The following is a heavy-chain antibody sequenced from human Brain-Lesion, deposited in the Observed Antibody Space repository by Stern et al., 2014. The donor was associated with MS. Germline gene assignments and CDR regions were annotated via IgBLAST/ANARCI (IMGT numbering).Heavy chain of an antibody. J-gene: IGHJ4*02. D-gene: IGHD1-26*01. V-gene: IGHV4-39*01. Sequence: QLVESGPGLVKPSETLSLTCTVSGGSITSSSYYWGWIRQPPGRGLEYIGTVYYTGSTFYDPSLKSRVTLSADTSKNQVALKLPSVTAADTAVYYCVRPDIMGTIWNWGQGTLVTVSS. CDR1: GGSITSSSYY. CDR3: VRPDIMGTIWN. CDR2: VYYTGST.